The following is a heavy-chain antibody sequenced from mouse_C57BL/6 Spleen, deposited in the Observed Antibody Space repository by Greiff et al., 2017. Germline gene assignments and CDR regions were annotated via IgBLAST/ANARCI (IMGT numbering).Heavy chain of an antibody. J-gene: IGHJ1*03. CDR3: ARQANWDWYFDV. CDR2: IWSDGST. D-gene: IGHD4-1*01. CDR1: GFSLTSYG. Sequence: VKLMESGPGLVAPSQSLSITCPVSGFSLTSYGVHWVRQPPGKGLEWLVVIWSDGSTTYNSALKSRLSISKDNSKSQVFLKMNSLQTDDTAMYYCARQANWDWYFDVWGTGTTVTVSS. V-gene: IGHV2-6-1*01.